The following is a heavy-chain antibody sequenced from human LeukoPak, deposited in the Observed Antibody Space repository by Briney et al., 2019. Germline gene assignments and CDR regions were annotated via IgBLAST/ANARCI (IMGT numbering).Heavy chain of an antibody. Sequence: GGSLRLSCAASGFSFSSHWMSWVRQAPGKGLEGVATIKQDGSEKYYMDSVKGRFTISRDNAKNSLYLQMNSLRAEDTAVYYCARLSTATSDSDYWGQGTLLSVSS. CDR1: GFSFSSHW. CDR2: IKQDGSEK. D-gene: IGHD4-11*01. J-gene: IGHJ4*02. V-gene: IGHV3-7*01. CDR3: ARLSTATSDSDY.